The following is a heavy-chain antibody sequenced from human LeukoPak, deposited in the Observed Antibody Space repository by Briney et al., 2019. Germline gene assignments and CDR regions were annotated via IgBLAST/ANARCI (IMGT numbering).Heavy chain of an antibody. CDR2: ISAYNGNT. J-gene: IGHJ6*04. V-gene: IGHV1-18*04. CDR1: GYTFTSYV. D-gene: IGHD3-10*01. CDR3: ARYYYGSGSYYNSDGMDV. Sequence: ASVKVSCKASGYTFTSYVISWVRQAPGQGPEWMGWISAYNGNTNYAQKLQGRVTMTTDTSTSTAYMELRSLRSDDTAVYYCARYYYGSGSYYNSDGMDVWGKGTTVTVSS.